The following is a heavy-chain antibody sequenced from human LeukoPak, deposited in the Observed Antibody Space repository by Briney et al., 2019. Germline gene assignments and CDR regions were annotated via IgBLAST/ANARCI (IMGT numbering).Heavy chain of an antibody. D-gene: IGHD3-22*01. CDR3: ARAGTPITMIVVESNWFDP. V-gene: IGHV4-31*03. Sequence: PSQTLSLTCTVSGGSISSGGYYWSWIRQHPGTGLEWIGYIYYSGSTYYNPSLKSRVTISVDTSKNQFSLKLSSVTAADTAVYYCARAGTPITMIVVESNWFDPWGQGTLVTVSS. CDR2: IYYSGST. CDR1: GGSISSGGYY. J-gene: IGHJ5*02.